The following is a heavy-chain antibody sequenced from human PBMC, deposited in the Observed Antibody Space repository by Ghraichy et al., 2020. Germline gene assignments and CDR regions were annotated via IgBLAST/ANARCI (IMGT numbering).Heavy chain of an antibody. J-gene: IGHJ4*02. V-gene: IGHV4-59*01. CDR3: ARELYDSSGYFDY. Sequence: SETLSLTCTVSGGSISSYYWSWIRQPPGKGLGWIGYIYYSGSTNYNPSLKSRVTISVDTSKNQFSLKLSSVTAADTAVYYCARELYDSSGYFDYWGQGTLVTVSS. CDR1: GGSISSYY. CDR2: IYYSGST. D-gene: IGHD3-22*01.